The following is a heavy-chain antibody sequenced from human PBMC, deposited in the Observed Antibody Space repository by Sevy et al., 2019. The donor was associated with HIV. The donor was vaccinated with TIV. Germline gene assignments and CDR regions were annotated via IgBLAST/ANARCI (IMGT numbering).Heavy chain of an antibody. J-gene: IGHJ6*02. CDR2: FDPEDGET. CDR1: GYTLTELS. D-gene: IGHD3-9*01. Sequence: ASVKVSCKVSGYTLTELSMHWVRQAPGKGLEWMGGFDPEDGETIYAQKFQGRVTMTEDTSTDTAYMELSSLRSEDTAVYYCATRDILTGPISPRVGYYYGMDVWGQGTTVTVSS. V-gene: IGHV1-24*01. CDR3: ATRDILTGPISPRVGYYYGMDV.